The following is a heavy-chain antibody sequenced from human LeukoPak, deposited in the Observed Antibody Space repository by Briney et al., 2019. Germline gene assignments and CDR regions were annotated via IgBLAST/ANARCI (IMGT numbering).Heavy chain of an antibody. CDR1: GYSISSGYY. CDR2: IYHSGST. Sequence: SETLSLTCTVSGYSISSGYYWGWIRQPPGKGLEWIGSIYHSGSTYYNPSLKRRVTISVDTSKNQFSLKLSSVAAADTAVYYCARDRYSGYGYFDYWGQGTLVTVSS. D-gene: IGHD5-12*01. CDR3: ARDRYSGYGYFDY. V-gene: IGHV4-38-2*02. J-gene: IGHJ4*02.